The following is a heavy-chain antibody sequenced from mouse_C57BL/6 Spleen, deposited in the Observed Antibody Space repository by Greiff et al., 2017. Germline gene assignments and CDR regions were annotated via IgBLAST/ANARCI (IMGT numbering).Heavy chain of an antibody. CDR3: ARRKIYNDYDLFDY. Sequence: VQLQQSGAELVRPGTSVKVSCKASGYAFTNYLIEWVKQRPGQGLEWIGVINPGSGGTNYNEKFKGKATLTADKSSSTAYMQLSSLTSEDSAVYFCARRKIYNDYDLFDYWGQGTTLTVSS. D-gene: IGHD2-4*01. V-gene: IGHV1-54*01. J-gene: IGHJ2*01. CDR2: INPGSGGT. CDR1: GYAFTNYL.